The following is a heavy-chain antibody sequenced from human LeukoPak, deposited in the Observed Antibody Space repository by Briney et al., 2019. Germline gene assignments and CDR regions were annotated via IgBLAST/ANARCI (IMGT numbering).Heavy chain of an antibody. D-gene: IGHD6-19*01. Sequence: PSETLPLTCTVSGDSISSSYWGWIRQPAGKGLEWIGRIHTSGSTYYSPSLKSRVTMSVDTSTDQFSLKLSSVTAADTAMYYCARVRLGRGLDYWGQGTLVTVSS. CDR3: ARVRLGRGLDY. V-gene: IGHV4-4*07. J-gene: IGHJ4*02. CDR1: GDSISSSY. CDR2: IHTSGST.